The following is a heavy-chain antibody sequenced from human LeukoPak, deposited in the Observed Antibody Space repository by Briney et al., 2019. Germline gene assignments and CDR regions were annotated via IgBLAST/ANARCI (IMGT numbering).Heavy chain of an antibody. CDR2: ISGSGGST. J-gene: IGHJ4*02. CDR3: ANPYGDYDFDY. Sequence: GGSLRLSCAASGFTFSSYAMSWVRQAPGKGLEWVSAISGSGGSTYYADSVKGRFTISRDNSKNTLYLQMNSLRAEDSAVYYCANPYGDYDFDYWGQGTLVTVSS. D-gene: IGHD4-17*01. V-gene: IGHV3-23*01. CDR1: GFTFSSYA.